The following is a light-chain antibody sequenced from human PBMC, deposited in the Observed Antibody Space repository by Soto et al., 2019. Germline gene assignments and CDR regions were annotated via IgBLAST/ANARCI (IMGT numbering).Light chain of an antibody. J-gene: IGLJ1*01. CDR3: QVWDSSSDPSYV. Sequence: SYELTQPPSVSVAPGQTARITCGGNNIGSKSVHWYQQKPGQAPVLVVYDDSARPSGIPERFSGSNSGNTATLTISRVEAGDEADYYCQVWDSSSDPSYVFGTGTKVTVL. CDR1: NIGSKS. CDR2: DDS. V-gene: IGLV3-21*02.